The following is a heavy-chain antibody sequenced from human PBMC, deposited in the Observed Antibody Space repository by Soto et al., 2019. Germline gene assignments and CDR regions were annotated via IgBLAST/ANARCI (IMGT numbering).Heavy chain of an antibody. D-gene: IGHD2-15*01. Sequence: QVQLVESGGGVVQPGRSLRLSCAASGFTFSNYAMYWVRQAPGKGLEWVAVISYDGNNKYYADSVKGRFTISRDNSKNTLYLTMNTLRAEDTAVYYCARAGCDGGTCYTLVGLRYGMDVWGQGTTVTVSS. V-gene: IGHV3-30-3*01. CDR1: GFTFSNYA. J-gene: IGHJ6*02. CDR3: ARAGCDGGTCYTLVGLRYGMDV. CDR2: ISYDGNNK.